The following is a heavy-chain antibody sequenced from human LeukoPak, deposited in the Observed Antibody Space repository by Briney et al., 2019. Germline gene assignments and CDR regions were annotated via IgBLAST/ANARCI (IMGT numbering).Heavy chain of an antibody. J-gene: IGHJ4*02. D-gene: IGHD4-17*01. CDR2: IWHDGSKK. CDR1: GFTFSRHG. V-gene: IGHV3-33*01. CDR3: ARDLDYGDYDF. Sequence: GGSLRLSCAASGFTFSRHGMHWVRQAPGKGLEWVALIWHDGSKKYYSDSVKGRFTISRGNSKNTLFLQMDSLRAEDTAVYYCARDLDYGDYDFWGQGTLVTVSS.